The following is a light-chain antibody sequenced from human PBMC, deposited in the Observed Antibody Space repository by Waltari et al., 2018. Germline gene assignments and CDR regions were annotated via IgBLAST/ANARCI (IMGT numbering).Light chain of an antibody. V-gene: IGKV1-5*03. J-gene: IGKJ4*01. CDR3: QQYNDYPLT. CDR2: KAS. Sequence: DIQMTQSPFTLSASVGARVTITCRASQIISTWLAWYQQKPEKAPKLLIYKASGLESGVPSRFSGSGSGTEFTLTISSLQPDDFATYYCQQYNDYPLTFGGGTKVEI. CDR1: QIISTW.